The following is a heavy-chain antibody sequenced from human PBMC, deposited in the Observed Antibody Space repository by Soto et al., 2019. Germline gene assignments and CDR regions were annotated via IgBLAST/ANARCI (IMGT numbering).Heavy chain of an antibody. CDR1: GFSFSSYG. D-gene: IGHD6-19*01. J-gene: IGHJ6*02. Sequence: GGSLRLSCAASGFSFSSYGMHWVRQVPGQGPEWVAVISYDGSKETYADSAKGRFTISRDNSKNTLYLQMNSLRVEDTALYYCAKEGRQWLTYYYYGMDVWGQGTSVTVSS. V-gene: IGHV3-30*18. CDR3: AKEGRQWLTYYYYGMDV. CDR2: ISYDGSKE.